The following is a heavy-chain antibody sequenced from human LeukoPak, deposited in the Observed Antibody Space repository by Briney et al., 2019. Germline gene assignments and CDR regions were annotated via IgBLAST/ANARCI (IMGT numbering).Heavy chain of an antibody. CDR2: INHSGST. J-gene: IGHJ4*02. Sequence: PGGSLRLSCAASGFTVSSNYMSWIRQPPGKGLEWIGEINHSGSTNYNPSLKSRVTISVDTSKNQFSLKLSSVTAADTAVYYCASRREMATMEDWGQGTLVTVSS. CDR3: ASRREMATMED. CDR1: GFTVSSNY. V-gene: IGHV4-34*01. D-gene: IGHD5-24*01.